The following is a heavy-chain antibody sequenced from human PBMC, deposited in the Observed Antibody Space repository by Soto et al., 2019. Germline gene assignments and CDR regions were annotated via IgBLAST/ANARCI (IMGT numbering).Heavy chain of an antibody. J-gene: IGHJ1*01. Sequence: SETLSLTCAVYGGSLSAYYWSWIRQPPGKGLEWIGEINPSGTTNYNPSLKSRVTISVDTSKNQFSLKLSSVTAADTAVYHCALAPPAHILHWGQGTLVTVSS. CDR2: INPSGTT. V-gene: IGHV4-34*01. CDR3: ALAPPAHILH. CDR1: GGSLSAYY. D-gene: IGHD3-3*02.